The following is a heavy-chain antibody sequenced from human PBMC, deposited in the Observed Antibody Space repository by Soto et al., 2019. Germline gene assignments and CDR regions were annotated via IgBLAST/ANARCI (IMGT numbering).Heavy chain of an antibody. CDR2: IKQDGNEN. V-gene: IGHV3-7*01. CDR3: AGVAVACTYYYYYMDV. D-gene: IGHD6-19*01. Sequence: EVQLVESGGGLVQPGGSLRLSCAASGFTFSSNWMTWVRQAPGKGLEWVANIKQDGNENYYVDSVKGRFTISRDNAQNSLYVRMNSLGAEDTAVYYCAGVAVACTYYYYYMDVWGKGTTVTVS. CDR1: GFTFSSNW. J-gene: IGHJ6*03.